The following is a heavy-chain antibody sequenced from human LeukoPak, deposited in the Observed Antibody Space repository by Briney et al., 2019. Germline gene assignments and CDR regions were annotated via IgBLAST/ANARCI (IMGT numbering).Heavy chain of an antibody. J-gene: IGHJ6*04. CDR2: ISSSSSYI. Sequence: GVSLRLSCAASGFTFSSYSMNWVRQAPGKGLEWVSCISSSSSYIYYADSVKGRFTITRDNAKNSLYLKINSLAADDTVFYYCAELGITMIGGVWGKGTTVTISS. CDR1: GFTFSSYS. CDR3: AELGITMIGGV. V-gene: IGHV3-21*01. D-gene: IGHD3-10*02.